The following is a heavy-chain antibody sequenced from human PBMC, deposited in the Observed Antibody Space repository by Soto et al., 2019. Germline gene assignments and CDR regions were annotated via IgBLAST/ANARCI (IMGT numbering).Heavy chain of an antibody. J-gene: IGHJ4*02. D-gene: IGHD1-26*01. V-gene: IGHV4-31*03. Sequence: PSETLSLTCTVSGGSISSGGYYWSWIRQHPGKGLEWIGYIYYSGSTYYNPSLKSRVTISVDTSKNQFSLKLSSVTAADTAVYYGARGSIVGATLFDYWGQGTLVTGSS. CDR1: GGSISSGGYY. CDR3: ARGSIVGATLFDY. CDR2: IYYSGST.